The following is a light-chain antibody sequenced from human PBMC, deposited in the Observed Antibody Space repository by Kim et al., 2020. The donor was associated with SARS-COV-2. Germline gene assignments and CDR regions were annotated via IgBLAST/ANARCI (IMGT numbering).Light chain of an antibody. CDR3: QQNSAYPLT. Sequence: DIQMTQSPSSLSASVGDRVTITCRASQNVNNHLVWLQQKPGEAPKSLIYDASSLQSGVPTRFSGSGSGTDFTLTISSLLPEDFATYCCQQNSAYPLTFGGGTKVDIK. V-gene: IGKV1-16*01. J-gene: IGKJ4*01. CDR2: DAS. CDR1: QNVNNH.